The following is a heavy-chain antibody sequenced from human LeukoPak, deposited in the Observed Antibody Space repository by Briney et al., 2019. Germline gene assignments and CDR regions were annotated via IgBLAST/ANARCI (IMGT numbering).Heavy chain of an antibody. CDR1: GGSFSGYY. J-gene: IGHJ4*02. V-gene: IGHV4-34*01. D-gene: IGHD3-22*01. Sequence: PETLSLTCAVYGGSFSGYYWSWIRQPPGKGLEWIGEINHSGSTNYNPSLKSRVTISVDTSKNQFSLKLSSVTAADTAVYYCARSRTTMIVVVRSYYFDYWGQGTLVTVSS. CDR3: ARSRTTMIVVVRSYYFDY. CDR2: INHSGST.